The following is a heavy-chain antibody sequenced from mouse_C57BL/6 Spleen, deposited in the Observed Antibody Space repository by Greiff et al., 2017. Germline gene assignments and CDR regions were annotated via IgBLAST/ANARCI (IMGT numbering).Heavy chain of an antibody. J-gene: IGHJ3*01. D-gene: IGHD1-1*01. CDR1: GYTFTGYW. CDR2: ILPGSGST. CDR3: AKMGIITTVVDPFAY. Sequence: VKLMESGAELMKPGASVKLSCKATGYTFTGYWIEWVKQRPGHGLEWIGEILPGSGSTNYNEKFKGKATFTADTSSNTAYMQLSSLTTEDSAIYYCAKMGIITTVVDPFAYWGQGTLVTVSA. V-gene: IGHV1-9*01.